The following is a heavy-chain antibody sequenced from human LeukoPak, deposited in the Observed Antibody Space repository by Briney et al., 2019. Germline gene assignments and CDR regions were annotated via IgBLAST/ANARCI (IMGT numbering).Heavy chain of an antibody. D-gene: IGHD6-13*01. CDR2: IYSGGST. V-gene: IGHV3-66*02. CDR3: ASGSGSSWRIYYFDY. CDR1: GFTVSSNY. Sequence: HPGGSLRLSCAASGFTVSSNYMSWVRQAPGKGLEWVSVIYSGGSTYYADSVKGRFTISRDNSKNTLYLQMNRLRAEDTAVYYCASGSGSSWRIYYFDYWGQGTLVTVSS. J-gene: IGHJ4*02.